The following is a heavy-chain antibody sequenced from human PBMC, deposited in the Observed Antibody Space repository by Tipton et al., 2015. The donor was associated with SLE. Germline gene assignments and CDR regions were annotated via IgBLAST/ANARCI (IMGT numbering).Heavy chain of an antibody. CDR1: GASISSSSYY. V-gene: IGHV4-39*07. J-gene: IGHJ3*01. CDR2: VYYSGST. Sequence: TLSLTCTVSGASISSSSYYWVWFRQPPGKGLEWTGSVYYSGSTSYNPSLKSRVTISIDTSKRQFSLQLSSVTAADTAVYYCARGGDTYFYDGSGYRSDFDVWGPGTMVTVSS. CDR3: ARGGDTYFYDGSGYRSDFDV. D-gene: IGHD3-22*01.